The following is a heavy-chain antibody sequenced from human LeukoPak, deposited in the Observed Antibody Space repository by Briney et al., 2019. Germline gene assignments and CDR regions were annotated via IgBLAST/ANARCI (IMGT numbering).Heavy chain of an antibody. CDR1: GFTFSSYW. J-gene: IGHJ3*02. CDR3: ARDYCSSTSCHDVFDI. Sequence: GGSLRLSCAASGFTFSSYWMSWVRQTPGKGLEWVANIKQDGSDKYYVDSVKGRFTISRDNAKNSLYLQVSSLRAEDTAVYYCARDYCSSTSCHDVFDIWGQGTMVTVSS. V-gene: IGHV3-7*01. CDR2: IKQDGSDK. D-gene: IGHD2-2*01.